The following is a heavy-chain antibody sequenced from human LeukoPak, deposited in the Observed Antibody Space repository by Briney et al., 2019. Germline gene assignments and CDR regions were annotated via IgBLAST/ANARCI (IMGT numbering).Heavy chain of an antibody. CDR2: MYTSGST. D-gene: IGHD4-17*01. V-gene: IGHV4-4*07. CDR3: AREGGPGGDYGSIDS. Sequence: SETLSLTCSVSGGSISSYCWSWIRQPAGKQPEWIGRMYTSGSTYYNPSLKSRVTMSADTSKNQFSLKLTSVTAAATSVYYCAREGGPGGDYGSIDSWGQGTLVTVSS. J-gene: IGHJ4*02. CDR1: GGSISSYC.